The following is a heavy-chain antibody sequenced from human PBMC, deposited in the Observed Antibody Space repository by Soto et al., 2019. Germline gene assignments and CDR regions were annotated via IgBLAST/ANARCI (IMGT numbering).Heavy chain of an antibody. CDR1: GGSISRGDYY. CDR2: IYYSGST. J-gene: IGHJ6*02. D-gene: IGHD3-16*01. Sequence: KASETLSLTCTVSGGSISRGDYYWSWIRQPPGKGLEWIGYIYYSGSTYYNPSLKSRVTISVDTSKNQFSLKLSSVTAADTAVYYCARDWVKRPYGMDVWGPGTTLTVSS. CDR3: ARDWVKRPYGMDV. V-gene: IGHV4-30-4*01.